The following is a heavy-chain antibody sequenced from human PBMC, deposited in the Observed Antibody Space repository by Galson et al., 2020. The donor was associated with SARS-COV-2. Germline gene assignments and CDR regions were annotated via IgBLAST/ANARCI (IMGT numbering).Heavy chain of an antibody. D-gene: IGHD2-2*01. CDR3: ARVVEASNWQNYMDV. CDR1: GYSFANSW. V-gene: IGHV5-51*01. Sequence: KIGESLKISCQGSGYSFANSWIGWVRQMTGKGLEWMGIVYGGDSDVIYSPSFQGQVTISADKSITTVYLQWTSLKVPDTATYYCARVVEASNWQNYMDVWGQGTAVTVS. J-gene: IGHJ6*02. CDR2: VYGGDSDV.